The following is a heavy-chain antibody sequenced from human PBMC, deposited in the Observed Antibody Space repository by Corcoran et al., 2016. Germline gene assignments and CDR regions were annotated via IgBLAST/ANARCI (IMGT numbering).Heavy chain of an antibody. CDR3: ARRPGIMTMGIDY. D-gene: IGHD3-10*01. CDR1: GFIFSSYG. J-gene: IGHJ4*02. Sequence: QVQLVESGGGVVQPGKSLRLSCVASGFIFSSYGMHWVRQAPGKGLEWVAVISYDGSDKYYADSVKGRFTISRDNSKNTLYLQMNSLSTEETALYSCARRPGIMTMGIDYWGQGTLVTVSS. CDR2: ISYDGSDK. V-gene: IGHV3-30*03.